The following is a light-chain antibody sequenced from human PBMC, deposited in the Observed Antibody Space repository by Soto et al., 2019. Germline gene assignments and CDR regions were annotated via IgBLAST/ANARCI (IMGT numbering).Light chain of an antibody. J-gene: IGKJ4*01. CDR1: QSIRSN. CDR3: QSYNNWPLT. CDR2: GAS. Sequence: ETVMTQSPATLSVSPGERATLSCRTSQSIRSNLAWYQQLPGQAPRLLIYGASTRATGIPARFSGSGSGTEFTLTISSLQSEDFAVYYCQSYNNWPLTFGGGTKVDIK. V-gene: IGKV3-15*01.